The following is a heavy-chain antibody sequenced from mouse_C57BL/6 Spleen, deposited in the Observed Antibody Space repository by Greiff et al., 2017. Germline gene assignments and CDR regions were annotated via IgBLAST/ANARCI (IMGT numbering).Heavy chain of an antibody. CDR3: AREGDGSSYWYFDV. Sequence: QVQLQQPGAELVKPGASVKLSCKASGYTFTSYWMHWVKQRPGQGLEWIGMIHPNSGSTNYNEKFKSKATLTVDKSSSTAYMQLSSLTSEDSAVYYCAREGDGSSYWYFDVWGTGTTVTVSS. J-gene: IGHJ1*03. D-gene: IGHD1-1*01. CDR2: IHPNSGST. V-gene: IGHV1-64*01. CDR1: GYTFTSYW.